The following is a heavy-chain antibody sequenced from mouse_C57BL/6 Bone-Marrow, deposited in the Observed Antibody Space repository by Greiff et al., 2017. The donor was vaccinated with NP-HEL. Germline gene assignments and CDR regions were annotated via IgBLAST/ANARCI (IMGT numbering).Heavy chain of an antibody. J-gene: IGHJ3*01. D-gene: IGHD2-1*01. CDR1: GYTFTSYW. V-gene: IGHV1-55*01. CDR3: ARGIYYGNLAWFAY. CDR2: IYPGSGST. Sequence: VQLQQPGAELVKPGASVKMSCTASGYTFTSYWITWVKQRPGQGLEWIGDIYPGSGSTNYNEKFKSKATLTVDTSSSTAYMQLSSLTSEDSAVYYCARGIYYGNLAWFAYWGQGTLVTVSA.